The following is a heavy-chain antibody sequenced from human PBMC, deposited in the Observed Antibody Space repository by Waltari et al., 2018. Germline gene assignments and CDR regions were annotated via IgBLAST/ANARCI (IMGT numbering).Heavy chain of an antibody. J-gene: IGHJ5*02. CDR3: ARGQRLWFRNWFDP. CDR2: IYTSGST. D-gene: IGHD3-10*01. CDR1: GGSISSGSYY. V-gene: IGHV4-61*02. Sequence: QVQLQESGPGLVKPSQTLSLTCTVSGGSISSGSYYWSWIRQPAGKGLEWIGRIYTSGSTNYNPSLKSRVTISVDTSKNQFSLKLSSVTAADTAVYYCARGQRLWFRNWFDPWGQGTLVTVSS.